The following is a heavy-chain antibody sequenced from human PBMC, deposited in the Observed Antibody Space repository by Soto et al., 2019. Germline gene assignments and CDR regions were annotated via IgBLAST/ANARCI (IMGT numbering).Heavy chain of an antibody. CDR2: INPSGGST. D-gene: IGHD4-17*01. J-gene: IGHJ4*02. CDR3: ASANGDYDYFDY. V-gene: IGHV1-46*03. Sequence: ASVKVSCKASGYTFTSYYMHWVRQAPGQGLEWMGIINPSGGSTSYTQKFQGRVTMTRDTSTSTVYMELSSLRSEDTAVYYCASANGDYDYFDYWGQGTVGTVSS. CDR1: GYTFTSYY.